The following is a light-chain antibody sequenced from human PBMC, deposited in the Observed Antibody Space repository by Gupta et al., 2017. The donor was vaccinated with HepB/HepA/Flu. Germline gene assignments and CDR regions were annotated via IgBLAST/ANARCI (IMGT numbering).Light chain of an antibody. J-gene: IGLJ3*02. Sequence: HSVLTQPPSVSAAPGQKVTISCSGSTSNIGNNYVSWYQQLPGTAPKLLIYENNKRPSGIPDRFSGSKSGTSATLGVTGLQTGDEADYYCGTWDNGLSVGVVFGGGTKLTVL. V-gene: IGLV1-51*02. CDR3: GTWDNGLSVGVV. CDR2: ENN. CDR1: TSNIGNNY.